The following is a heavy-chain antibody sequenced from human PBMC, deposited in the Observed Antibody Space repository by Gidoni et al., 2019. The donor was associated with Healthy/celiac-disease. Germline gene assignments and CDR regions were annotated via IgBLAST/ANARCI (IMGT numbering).Heavy chain of an antibody. Sequence: VQPLESGGGVVHPVRSLTLSCTASGFAFSSSAIHWVRQAPGKGLEWVAVISYDGSNKYYADSVEGRVTISRDNSNNTLYLQMSSLRAEDTAVYYGARGAVVAATPSLYYYYGMDVWGQGTTVTVSS. CDR2: ISYDGSNK. CDR3: ARGAVVAATPSLYYYYGMDV. D-gene: IGHD2-15*01. V-gene: IGHV3-30-3*01. CDR1: GFAFSSSA. J-gene: IGHJ6*02.